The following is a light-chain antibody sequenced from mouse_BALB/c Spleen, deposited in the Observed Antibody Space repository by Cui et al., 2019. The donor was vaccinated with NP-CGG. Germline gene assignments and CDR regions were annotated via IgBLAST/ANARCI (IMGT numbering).Light chain of an antibody. CDR3: ALWYSNHWV. V-gene: IGLV1*01. CDR2: GTN. CDR1: TGTVATSNY. Sequence: AVVTKESALTTSPGETVTLTCRSSTGTVATSNYANWVQEKPDHLFTGLIGGTNNRAPGVPARFSGSLIGDKAALTITGAQTEDEALYFCALWYSNHWVFGGGTKLTVL. J-gene: IGLJ1*01.